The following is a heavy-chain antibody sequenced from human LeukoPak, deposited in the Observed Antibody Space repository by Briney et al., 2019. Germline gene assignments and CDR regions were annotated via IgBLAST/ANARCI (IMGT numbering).Heavy chain of an antibody. J-gene: IGHJ4*02. Sequence: GGSLRLSCAASGFTFSSYCMSWVRQAPGKGLEWVANIKQDGSEEYYVDSVKGRLTISRDNAKNSLYLQMNCLRAEDTAVYYCASERTGKVARYWGQGTLVTVSS. CDR1: GFTFSSYC. D-gene: IGHD5-12*01. V-gene: IGHV3-7*05. CDR2: IKQDGSEE. CDR3: ASERTGKVARY.